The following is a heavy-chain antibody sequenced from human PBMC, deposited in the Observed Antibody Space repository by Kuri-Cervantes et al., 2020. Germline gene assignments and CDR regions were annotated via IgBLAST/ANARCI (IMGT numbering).Heavy chain of an antibody. CDR1: GGSFSGYY. J-gene: IGHJ3*02. CDR3: ARGLVVVPAARKVGAFDI. D-gene: IGHD2-2*01. Sequence: GSLRLSCAVYGGSFSGYYWSWIRQPPGKGLEWIGYIYYSGSTNYNPSLKSRVTISVDTSKNQFSLKLSSVTAADTAVYYCARGLVVVPAARKVGAFDIWGQGTMVTVSS. CDR2: IYYSGST. V-gene: IGHV4-59*12.